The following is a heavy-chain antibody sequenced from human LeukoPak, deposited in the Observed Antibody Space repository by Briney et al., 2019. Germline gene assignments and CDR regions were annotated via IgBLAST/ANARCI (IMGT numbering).Heavy chain of an antibody. CDR3: ARGSSGSDYYYHGMDV. V-gene: IGHV1-69*02. D-gene: IGHD3-22*01. Sequence: SVKVSCKASGGTFSSYTISWVRQAPGQGLEWMGRIIPILGIANYAQKFQGRVTITADKSTSTAYMELSSLRSEDTAVYYCARGSSGSDYYYHGMDVWGQGTTVTVSS. CDR1: GGTFSSYT. CDR2: IIPILGIA. J-gene: IGHJ6*02.